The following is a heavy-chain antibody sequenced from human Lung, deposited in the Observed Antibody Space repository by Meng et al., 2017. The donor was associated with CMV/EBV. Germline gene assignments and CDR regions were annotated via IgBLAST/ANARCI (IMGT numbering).Heavy chain of an antibody. J-gene: IGHJ5*02. D-gene: IGHD4-17*01. Sequence: SXXVSXXASGYTFTSYDINWVRQATGQGLEWMGWMNPNSGNTGYAQKFQGRVTMTRNTSISTAYMELSSLRSEDTAVYYCARRTTGGKNWFDPWGQGTXVTVSS. V-gene: IGHV1-8*01. CDR1: GYTFTSYD. CDR2: MNPNSGNT. CDR3: ARRTTGGKNWFDP.